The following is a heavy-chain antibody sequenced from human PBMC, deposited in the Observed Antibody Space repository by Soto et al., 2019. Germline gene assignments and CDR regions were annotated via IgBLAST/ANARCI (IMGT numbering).Heavy chain of an antibody. CDR1: GGSFGPNY. D-gene: IGHD3-22*01. CDR3: ARLGAYYQSLDP. V-gene: IGHV4-59*08. J-gene: IGHJ5*02. CDR2: LYYGGTT. Sequence: SETLSLTCTVSGGSFGPNYWGWIRQPPGKGLEWVGYLYYGGTTSYNPSLQSRVTISLETSKSQFSLRLTSVTAADTAVYYCARLGAYYQSLDPWGPGTLVTVSS.